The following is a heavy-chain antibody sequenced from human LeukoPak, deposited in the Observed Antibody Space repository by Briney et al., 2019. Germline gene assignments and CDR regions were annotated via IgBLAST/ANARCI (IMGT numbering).Heavy chain of an antibody. CDR1: GGSISSGSYY. CDR2: IYTSGST. CDR3: ARDIDLNFLS. D-gene: IGHD2/OR15-2a*01. V-gene: IGHV4-61*02. J-gene: IGHJ5*02. Sequence: SQTLSLTCTVSGGSISSGSYYWSWIRQPAGKGLEWIGRIYTSGSTNYNPSLKSRVTISVDTSKNQFSLRLTSVTAADAAVYYWARDIDLNFLSWGQGTLVTVSS.